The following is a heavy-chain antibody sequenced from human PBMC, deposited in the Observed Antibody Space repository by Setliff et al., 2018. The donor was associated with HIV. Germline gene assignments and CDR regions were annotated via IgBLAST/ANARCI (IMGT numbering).Heavy chain of an antibody. V-gene: IGHV1-18*01. CDR2: VSPYNDNT. CDR3: ARSPLSIVGATGYYYYMDV. Sequence: ASVKVSCKASGYTFTIYGITWVRQAPGQGLEWMGWVSPYNDNTNYAQKFQDRVIMTIDTSTNTAYMELRSLRFDDTAVYYCARSPLSIVGATGYYYYMDVWGKGTTVTVSS. CDR1: GYTFTIYG. D-gene: IGHD1-26*01. J-gene: IGHJ6*03.